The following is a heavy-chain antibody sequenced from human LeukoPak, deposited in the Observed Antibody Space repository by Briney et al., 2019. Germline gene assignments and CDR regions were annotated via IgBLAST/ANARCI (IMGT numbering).Heavy chain of an antibody. V-gene: IGHV1-2*02. Sequence: ATVKVSCKASGYTFTGYYMHWVRQAPGQGLEWMGWINPNSGGTNYAQKFQGRVTMTRDTSISTAYMELSRLRSDDTAVYCCARSATISMIVVVITPGGIDSWGQGTLVTVSS. D-gene: IGHD3-22*01. J-gene: IGHJ4*02. CDR2: INPNSGGT. CDR1: GYTFTGYY. CDR3: ARSATISMIVVVITPGGIDS.